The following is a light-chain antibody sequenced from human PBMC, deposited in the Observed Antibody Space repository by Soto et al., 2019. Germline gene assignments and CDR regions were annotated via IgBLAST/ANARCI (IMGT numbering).Light chain of an antibody. CDR1: SSDVGSYNA. CDR3: CSYAGTSTYV. V-gene: IGLV2-23*01. Sequence: QSVLTQPASVSGSPGQSITISCTGTSSDVGSYNAVSWYQQHPGKAPKLMIYEGSKRPSGVSNRFSGSKSGNTASLTISGLQAEDEADYHCCSYAGTSTYVFGTGTQLTVL. CDR2: EGS. J-gene: IGLJ7*01.